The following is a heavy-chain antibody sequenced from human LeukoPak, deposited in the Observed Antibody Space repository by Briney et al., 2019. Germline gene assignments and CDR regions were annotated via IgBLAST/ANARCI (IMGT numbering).Heavy chain of an antibody. CDR3: ARESRDEWWDGYFQH. Sequence: SETLSLTCTVSGGSISSGSYYWSWIRQPAGKGLEWIGRIYTSGSTNYNPSLKSRVTISVDTSKNQFSLKLSSVTAADTAVYYCARESRDEWWDGYFQHWGQGTLVTVSS. V-gene: IGHV4-61*02. CDR2: IYTSGST. CDR1: GGSISSGSYY. J-gene: IGHJ1*01. D-gene: IGHD2-15*01.